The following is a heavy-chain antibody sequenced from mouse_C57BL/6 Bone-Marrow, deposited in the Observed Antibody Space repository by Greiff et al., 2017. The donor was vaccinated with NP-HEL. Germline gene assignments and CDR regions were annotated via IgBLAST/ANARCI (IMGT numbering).Heavy chain of an antibody. Sequence: VHVKQSVAELVRPGASVKLSCTASGFNITNTYMHWVKQRPEQGLEWIGRIDPANGNTKYAPKFQGKATITADTSSNTAYLQLSSLTSEDTAIYYCARSSYGNYFYAMDYWGQGTSVTVSS. CDR2: IDPANGNT. V-gene: IGHV14-3*01. CDR3: ARSSYGNYFYAMDY. CDR1: GFNITNTY. D-gene: IGHD2-1*01. J-gene: IGHJ4*01.